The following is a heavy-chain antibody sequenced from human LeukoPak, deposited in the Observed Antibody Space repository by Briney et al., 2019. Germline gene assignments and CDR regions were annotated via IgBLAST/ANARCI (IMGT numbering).Heavy chain of an antibody. CDR1: GLTFSNYG. V-gene: IGHV3-30*03. D-gene: IGHD1-1*01. Sequence: GGSLRLSCAASGLTFSNYGMHWVRQSPGKGLEGVAVISFDGNKKVYADSVKGRFTISRDDPKNTVYLQMNNQRVEDTAVYYCAREGEIANTGYFEYWGQGTLVTVSS. J-gene: IGHJ4*02. CDR3: AREGEIANTGYFEY. CDR2: ISFDGNKK.